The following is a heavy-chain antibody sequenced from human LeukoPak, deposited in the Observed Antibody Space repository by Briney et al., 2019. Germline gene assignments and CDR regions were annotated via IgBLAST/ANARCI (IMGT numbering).Heavy chain of an antibody. Sequence: RPSETLSLTCTVSGGSISSYYWSWIRQPAGKGLEWIGRIYTSGSTNYNPSLKSRVTMSVDTSKNQFSLKLSSVTAADTAVYYCARDLAVRGVSWFDPWGQGTLVTVSS. CDR3: ARDLAVRGVSWFDP. CDR1: GGSISSYY. CDR2: IYTSGST. J-gene: IGHJ5*02. V-gene: IGHV4-4*07. D-gene: IGHD3-10*01.